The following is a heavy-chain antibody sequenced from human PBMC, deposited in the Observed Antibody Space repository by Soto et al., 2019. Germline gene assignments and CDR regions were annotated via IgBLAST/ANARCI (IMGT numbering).Heavy chain of an antibody. CDR2: INQVGSQT. Sequence: EVQLVESGGGLVQPGGSLRLSCAASEFTFSGYWMNWVRQAPGKGLEWVANINQVGSQTNYVDSVKGRFTISRDNAKNSLHLHMNSLRAEDTAVYYCARDPVGAPYYDYWGQGILVTVSS. CDR3: ARDPVGAPYYDY. J-gene: IGHJ4*02. D-gene: IGHD1-26*01. V-gene: IGHV3-7*01. CDR1: EFTFSGYW.